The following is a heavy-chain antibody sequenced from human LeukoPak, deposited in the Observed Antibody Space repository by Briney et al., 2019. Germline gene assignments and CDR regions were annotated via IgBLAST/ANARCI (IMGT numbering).Heavy chain of an antibody. D-gene: IGHD2-21*02. Sequence: GGSLRLSCAASGFTFSSYAMSWVRQAPGKGLEWVSAISGGGGSTYYADSVKGRLTISRDNSKNTLYLQMNSLRAEDTAVYYCAKDKSVVTTNWFDPWGQGTLVTVSS. J-gene: IGHJ5*02. CDR2: ISGGGGST. CDR1: GFTFSSYA. V-gene: IGHV3-23*01. CDR3: AKDKSVVTTNWFDP.